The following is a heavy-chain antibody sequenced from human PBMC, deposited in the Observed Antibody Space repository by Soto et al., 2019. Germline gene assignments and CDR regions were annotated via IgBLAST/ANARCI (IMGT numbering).Heavy chain of an antibody. CDR3: AVLSVAAVVDF. Sequence: GGSLRLSCAASGFIFSNFWINWVRQAPGKGLEWVASINQDGSEKYYVDSVKGRFTISRDNAKNSLHLQMNSLRAEDTAVYYCAVLSVAAVVDFWGQGTLVTVSS. V-gene: IGHV3-7*01. J-gene: IGHJ4*02. CDR1: GFIFSNFW. D-gene: IGHD2-15*01. CDR2: INQDGSEK.